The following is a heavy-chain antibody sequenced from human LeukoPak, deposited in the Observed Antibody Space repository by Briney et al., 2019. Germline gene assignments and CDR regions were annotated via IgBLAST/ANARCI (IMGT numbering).Heavy chain of an antibody. J-gene: IGHJ4*02. CDR2: ISGSGGST. Sequence: GGSLRLSCAASGFTFSSYAMSRVRQAPGKGLEWVSAISGSGGSTYYADSVKGRFTISRDNSKNTLYLQMNSLRAEDTAVYYCARDPGRFGESPDYWGQGTLVTVSS. V-gene: IGHV3-23*01. CDR3: ARDPGRFGESPDY. CDR1: GFTFSSYA. D-gene: IGHD3-10*01.